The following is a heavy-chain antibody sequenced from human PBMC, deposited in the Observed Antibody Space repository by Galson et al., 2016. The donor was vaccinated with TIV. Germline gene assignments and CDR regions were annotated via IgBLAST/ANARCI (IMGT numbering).Heavy chain of an antibody. D-gene: IGHD2-21*02. CDR2: INPNTGGT. J-gene: IGHJ4*02. CDR3: ASGSFTDFRW. Sequence: SVKVSCKATGYSFTDYYIHWVRQAPGQGLEWMGWINPNTGGTLYAQNFHGKVTMARDTSISTAFMDLTGLRSDDTAVYYCASGSFTDFRWWGQGTLVTVS. CDR1: GYSFTDYY. V-gene: IGHV1-2*02.